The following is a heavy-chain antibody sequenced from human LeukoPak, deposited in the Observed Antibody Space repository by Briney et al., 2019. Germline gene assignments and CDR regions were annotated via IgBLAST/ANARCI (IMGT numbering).Heavy chain of an antibody. D-gene: IGHD1-14*01. V-gene: IGHV4-34*01. J-gene: IGHJ4*02. CDR1: GGSFSGYY. CDR2: INHSGST. CDR3: ARSVYNTLDY. Sequence: SETLSLTCAVYGGSFSGYYWSWIHQPPGKGLEWIGEINHSGSTNYNPSLKSRVTISVDTSKNQFSLKLSSVTAADTAVYYCARSVYNTLDYWGQGTLVTVSS.